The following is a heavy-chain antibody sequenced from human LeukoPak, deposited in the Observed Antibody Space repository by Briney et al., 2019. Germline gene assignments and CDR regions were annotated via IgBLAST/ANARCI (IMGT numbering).Heavy chain of an antibody. CDR1: GYSTSSDYF. Sequence: PSETLSLTCTVSGYSTSSDYFWGWIRQPPGKGLEWIGTVYHSGTPYYTPSLKSRVIISIATSKSQFPLKLRSVTAADTAVYYCARVSPGTADYWGQGTLVTVSS. D-gene: IGHD1-7*01. J-gene: IGHJ4*02. V-gene: IGHV4-38-2*02. CDR3: ARVSPGTADY. CDR2: VYHSGTP.